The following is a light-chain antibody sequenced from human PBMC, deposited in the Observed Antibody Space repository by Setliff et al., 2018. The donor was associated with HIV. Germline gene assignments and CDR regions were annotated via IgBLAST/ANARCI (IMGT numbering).Light chain of an antibody. CDR3: SSYTSSNSGV. CDR2: DVS. V-gene: IGLV2-14*03. J-gene: IGLJ1*01. Sequence: QSALAQPASVSGSPGQSITISCTGTSSDVGGYNYVPWYQQHPGKAPKLMIYDVSNRPSGVSNRFSGSKSGNPASLTISGLQAEDEADYYCSSYTSSNSGVFGTGTKVTVL. CDR1: SSDVGGYNY.